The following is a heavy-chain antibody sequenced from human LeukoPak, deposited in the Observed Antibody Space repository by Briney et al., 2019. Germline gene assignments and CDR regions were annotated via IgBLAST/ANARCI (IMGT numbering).Heavy chain of an antibody. Sequence: SETLSLTCTVSGGSLSTSSYYWGWVRQPPGKGLEWIGSIYYSGTTYYNPSLKSRATISVDTSKKQFSLRLSSVTAIDTAVYYCATLPKNAFDIWGQGTLVTVSA. D-gene: IGHD2-15*01. J-gene: IGHJ3*02. V-gene: IGHV4-39*01. CDR2: IYYSGTT. CDR3: ATLPKNAFDI. CDR1: GGSLSTSSYY.